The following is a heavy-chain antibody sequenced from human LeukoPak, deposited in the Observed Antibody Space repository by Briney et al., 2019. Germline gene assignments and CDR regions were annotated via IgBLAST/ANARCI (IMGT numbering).Heavy chain of an antibody. J-gene: IGHJ6*02. D-gene: IGHD3-3*02. CDR3: ARDPPIYQGISSYYYGMDV. Sequence: PGGSLRLSCAASGFTFSSYSMNWVRQAPGKGLEWVSSISSSSSYIYYADSVKGQFTISRDNAKNSLYLQMNSLRAEDTAVYYCARDPPIYQGISSYYYGMDVWGQGTTVTVSS. V-gene: IGHV3-21*01. CDR2: ISSSSSYI. CDR1: GFTFSSYS.